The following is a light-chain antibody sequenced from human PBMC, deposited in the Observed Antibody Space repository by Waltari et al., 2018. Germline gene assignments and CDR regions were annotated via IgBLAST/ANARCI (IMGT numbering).Light chain of an antibody. V-gene: IGLV2-23*02. CDR1: SRDVGDYNL. Sequence: QSALTQPASVSASPGQSITISCNGTSRDVGDYNLISWYQQPPAQAPKLLIFEVSKRPTGVSNRFSASKSGNTASMTISGLQAEDEATYHCCSYAGTNTWVFGGGTKVTVL. CDR3: CSYAGTNTWV. CDR2: EVS. J-gene: IGLJ2*01.